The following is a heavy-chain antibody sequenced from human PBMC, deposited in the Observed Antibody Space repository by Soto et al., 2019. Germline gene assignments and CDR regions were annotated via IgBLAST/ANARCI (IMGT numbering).Heavy chain of an antibody. D-gene: IGHD3-3*01. CDR2: IYTSGST. Sequence: LSLTCTVSGGSISSYYWSWIRQPAGKGLEWIGRIYTSGSTNYNPSLKSRVTMSVDTSENQFSLKLSSVTAADTAVYYCARDDTLIFGAGPSWFDPWGQGTLVTVSS. J-gene: IGHJ5*02. V-gene: IGHV4-4*07. CDR1: GGSISSYY. CDR3: ARDDTLIFGAGPSWFDP.